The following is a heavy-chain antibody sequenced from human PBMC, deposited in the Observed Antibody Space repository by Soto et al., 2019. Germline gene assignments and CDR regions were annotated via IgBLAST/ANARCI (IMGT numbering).Heavy chain of an antibody. CDR3: AREGSGWYPVDY. V-gene: IGHV4-59*12. CDR2: IYYSGST. D-gene: IGHD6-19*01. J-gene: IGHJ4*02. CDR1: GGSISSFY. Sequence: ASETLSLTCTVSGGSISSFYWSWIRQPPGKELEWIGYIYYSGSTNYNPSLKSRVTISVDTSKNQFSLKLSSVTAADTAVYYCAREGSGWYPVDYWGQGTLVTVSS.